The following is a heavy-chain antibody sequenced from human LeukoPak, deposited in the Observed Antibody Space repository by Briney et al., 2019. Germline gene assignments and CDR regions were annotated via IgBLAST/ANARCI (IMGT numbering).Heavy chain of an antibody. J-gene: IGHJ4*02. CDR3: AKDLICFDY. Sequence: GGSLRLSCAASGFTFSSYGMHWVRQAPGKGLEWVAVISYDGSNKYYADSVKGRFTISRDNSKNTLYLQMNSLRAEDTAVYYCAKDLICFDYWGQGTLVTVSS. CDR2: ISYDGSNK. CDR1: GFTFSSYG. V-gene: IGHV3-30*18.